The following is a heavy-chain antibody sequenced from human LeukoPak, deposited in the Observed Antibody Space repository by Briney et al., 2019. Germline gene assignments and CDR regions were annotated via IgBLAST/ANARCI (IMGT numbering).Heavy chain of an antibody. V-gene: IGHV3-53*01. Sequence: GGSLRLSCAASGFTVSSNYMSWVRQAPGKGLEWVSVIYSGGSTYYADSVKGRFSISRDNSKNTLYLQMNSLRAEDTAVYYCARGGVTLIVPILWGQGTLVTVSS. D-gene: IGHD3-22*01. CDR1: GFTVSSNY. CDR3: ARGGVTLIVPIL. CDR2: IYSGGST. J-gene: IGHJ4*02.